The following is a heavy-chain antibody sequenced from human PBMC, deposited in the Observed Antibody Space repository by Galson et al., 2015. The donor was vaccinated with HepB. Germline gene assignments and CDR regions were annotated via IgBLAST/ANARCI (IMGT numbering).Heavy chain of an antibody. CDR3: ARGGAYDILPSYGMDV. D-gene: IGHD3-9*01. Sequence: SLRLSCAASGFTFSSYAMHWVRQAPGKGLEWVAVISYDGSNKYYADSVKGRFTISRDNSKNTLYLQMNSLRAEDTAVYYCARGGAYDILPSYGMDVWGQGTTVTVSS. CDR2: ISYDGSNK. J-gene: IGHJ6*02. CDR1: GFTFSSYA. V-gene: IGHV3-30-3*01.